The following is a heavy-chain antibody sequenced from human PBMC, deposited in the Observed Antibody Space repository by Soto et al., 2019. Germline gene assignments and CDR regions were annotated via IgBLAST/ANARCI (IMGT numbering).Heavy chain of an antibody. Sequence: ASVKVSCKTSGYTFTGHYIHWVRQAPQQGPEWMGEIGPESGATRYAQKFRGRVTMTMDTSITTVYMELKNLSPDDTAVYYCGRGRSGQIVVFYWGQGTPVTVSS. J-gene: IGHJ4*02. CDR3: GRGRSGQIVVFY. CDR2: IGPESGAT. CDR1: GYTFTGHY. D-gene: IGHD1-26*01. V-gene: IGHV1-2*02.